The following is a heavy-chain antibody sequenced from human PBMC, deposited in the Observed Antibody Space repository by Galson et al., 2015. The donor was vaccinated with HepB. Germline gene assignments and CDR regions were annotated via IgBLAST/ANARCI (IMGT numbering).Heavy chain of an antibody. D-gene: IGHD3-22*01. CDR1: GFTFSSYN. J-gene: IGHJ4*02. V-gene: IGHV3-21*01. CDR3: ARVKYYENSGFLF. CDR2: ISSSSSYI. Sequence: SLRLSCAASGFTFSSYNMNWVRQAPGKGLEWVLSISSSSSYIYYADSVKGRFTISRDNAKNSLYLQMNSLRAEDTAVYYCARVKYYENSGFLFWGQGTLVTVSS.